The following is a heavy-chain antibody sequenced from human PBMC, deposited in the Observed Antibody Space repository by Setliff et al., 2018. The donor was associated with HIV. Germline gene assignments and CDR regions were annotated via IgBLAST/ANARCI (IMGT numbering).Heavy chain of an antibody. Sequence: SSETLSLTCTVSGDSISSDFYWGWIRQPPGKGLEWIGSIYYSGSTYYNPSLKSRVTISVDTSKSQFSLKLNSVTAADTAVYYCARDQSDWFYWGQGTLVTVSS. D-gene: IGHD3-3*01. J-gene: IGHJ4*02. CDR2: IYYSGST. V-gene: IGHV4-38-2*02. CDR3: ARDQSDWFY. CDR1: GDSISSDFY.